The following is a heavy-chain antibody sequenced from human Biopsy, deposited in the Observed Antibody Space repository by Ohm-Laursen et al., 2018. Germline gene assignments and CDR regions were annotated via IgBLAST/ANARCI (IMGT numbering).Heavy chain of an antibody. V-gene: IGHV1-2*02. Sequence: GSSVKVSCNASGYTFTDSYMHWVRQAPGQGLEWMGWINPNSGGTNYAQKFQGRVTMTRDTSMSTAYMELNRLRSDDTAVYYCARGGLNYWYFDLWGRGTLVTASS. CDR2: INPNSGGT. CDR3: ARGGLNYWYFDL. D-gene: IGHD1-26*01. CDR1: GYTFTDSY. J-gene: IGHJ2*01.